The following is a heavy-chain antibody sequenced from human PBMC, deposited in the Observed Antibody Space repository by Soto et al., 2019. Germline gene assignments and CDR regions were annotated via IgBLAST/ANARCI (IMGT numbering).Heavy chain of an antibody. CDR3: ASRIEETHGYYYYALDV. CDR2: IDPTDSNA. J-gene: IGHJ6*02. Sequence: PGESLKISCKGSAYRFSIYWISWVRQMPGKGLEWVARIDPTDSNAIYSPAFQGHVTVSADKSISTTYLQWSSLKASDTAIYYCASRIEETHGYYYYALDVWGQGTTVTVSS. V-gene: IGHV5-10-1*01. D-gene: IGHD2-15*01. CDR1: AYRFSIYW.